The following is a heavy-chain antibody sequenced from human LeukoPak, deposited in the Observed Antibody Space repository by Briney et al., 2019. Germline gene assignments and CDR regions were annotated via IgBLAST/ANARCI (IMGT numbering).Heavy chain of an antibody. CDR3: ARDRGRIAAARPDAFDI. CDR1: GYTFTSYG. D-gene: IGHD6-13*01. CDR2: ISAYNGNT. Sequence: GASVKVSCKASGYTFTSYGISWVRQAPGQGLEWKGWISAYNGNTNYAQKLQGRVTMTTDTSTSTAYMELRSLRSDDTAVYYCARDRGRIAAARPDAFDIWGQGTMVTVSS. J-gene: IGHJ3*02. V-gene: IGHV1-18*01.